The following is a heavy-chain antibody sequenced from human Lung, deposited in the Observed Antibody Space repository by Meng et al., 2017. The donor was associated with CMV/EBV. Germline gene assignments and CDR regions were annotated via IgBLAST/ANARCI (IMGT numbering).Heavy chain of an antibody. CDR1: GFTFSSYA. D-gene: IGHD2-15*01. V-gene: IGHV3-30-3*01. CDR2: ISYDGSNK. CDR3: AHGGGDC. Sequence: VGSGGWWVPPGRSPRLPFAASGFTFSSYAMHWVRQAPGKGLEWVAVISYDGSNKYYADSVKGRFTISRDNSKNTLYLQMNSLRAEDTAVYYCAHGGGDCWGQGTLVTVSS. J-gene: IGHJ4*02.